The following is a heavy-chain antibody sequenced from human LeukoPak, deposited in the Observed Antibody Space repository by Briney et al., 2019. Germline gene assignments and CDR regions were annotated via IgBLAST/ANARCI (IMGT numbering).Heavy chain of an antibody. D-gene: IGHD1-26*01. V-gene: IGHV3-30-3*01. CDR3: ASGRSGSSIPYFDY. Sequence: GGSLRLSCAASGFTFSSYAMHWVRQAPGKGLEWVAVISYDGSNKYYADSVKGRFTISRDNSKNTLYLQMNSLRAEDTAVYYCASGRSGSSIPYFDYWGQGTLVTVSS. CDR1: GFTFSSYA. CDR2: ISYDGSNK. J-gene: IGHJ4*02.